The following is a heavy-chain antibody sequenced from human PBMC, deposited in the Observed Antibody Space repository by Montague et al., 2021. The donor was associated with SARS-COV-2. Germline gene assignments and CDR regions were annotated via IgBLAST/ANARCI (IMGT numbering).Heavy chain of an antibody. CDR3: AGGFDY. V-gene: IGHV4-59*01. Sequence: SETLSLTCTISGGSISSDDWSWIRLTPGKGLEWFGYIYYSGSTNYNPSLKSRVTISVDTSKNQFSLKLSSVTAADTAVYYCAGGFDYWGQGTLVNVSS. CDR1: GGSISSDD. J-gene: IGHJ4*02. CDR2: IYYSGST.